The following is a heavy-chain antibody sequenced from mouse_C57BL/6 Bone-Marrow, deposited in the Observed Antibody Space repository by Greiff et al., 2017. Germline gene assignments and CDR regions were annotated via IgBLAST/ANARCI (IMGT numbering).Heavy chain of an antibody. CDR2: ISYDGSN. J-gene: IGHJ4*01. CDR3: ARLVDY. CDR1: GYSITSGYY. Sequence: EVQLQQSGPGLVKPSQSLSLTCSVTGYSITSGYYWNWIRQFPGNKLEWMGYISYDGSNNYNPSLKNRISITRDTSKNQFFLKLNSVTTEDTATYYCARLVDYWGQGTSVTVSS. V-gene: IGHV3-6*01.